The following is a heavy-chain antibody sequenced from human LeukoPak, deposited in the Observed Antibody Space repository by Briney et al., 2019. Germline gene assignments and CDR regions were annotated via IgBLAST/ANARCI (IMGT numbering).Heavy chain of an antibody. D-gene: IGHD1-26*01. CDR3: ARDSSGRYYDY. CDR1: GFTFSSYR. V-gene: IGHV3-33*01. CDR2: IWYDGSKK. Sequence: GRSLRLSCAASGFTFSSYRMHWVRQAPGKGLEWVAVIWYDGSKKYYTDSVRGRFTISRDNSKNTLFLQMNSLSAEDTAVYYCARDSSGRYYDYWGQGTLVTVSS. J-gene: IGHJ4*02.